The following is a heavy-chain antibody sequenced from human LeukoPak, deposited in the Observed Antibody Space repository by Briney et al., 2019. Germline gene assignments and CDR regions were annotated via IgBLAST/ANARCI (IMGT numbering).Heavy chain of an antibody. CDR1: GFTFSSYS. Sequence: PGGSLRLSCAASGFTFSSYSMNWVRQAPGKGLEWVSSISSSSSYIYYADSVKGRFTISRDNAKNSLYLQMNSLRAEDTAVYYCAKDPLHYYDSSGYGHYFDYWGQGTLVTVSS. CDR2: ISSSSSYI. D-gene: IGHD3-22*01. J-gene: IGHJ4*02. V-gene: IGHV3-21*01. CDR3: AKDPLHYYDSSGYGHYFDY.